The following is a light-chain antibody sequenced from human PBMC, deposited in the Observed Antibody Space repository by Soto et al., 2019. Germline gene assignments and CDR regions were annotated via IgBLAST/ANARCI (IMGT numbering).Light chain of an antibody. CDR2: KAS. CDR3: QQSYLRWT. Sequence: DIQMTQSPSTLSGSVGVRVTVSCRASQTISSWLAWYQQKPGKAPKLLIYKASTLKSGVPSRFSASGSGTDFTLTISSLQPEDFATYYCQQSYLRWTFGQGTRWIS. J-gene: IGKJ1*01. V-gene: IGKV1-5*03. CDR1: QTISSW.